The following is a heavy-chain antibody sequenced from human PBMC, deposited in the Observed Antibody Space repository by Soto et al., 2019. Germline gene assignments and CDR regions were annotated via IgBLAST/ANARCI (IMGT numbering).Heavy chain of an antibody. Sequence: GGSLRLSCAASGFTFSSYSMNWVRQAPGKGLEGVSSISISIIYIYNADSVKGRFTISRDNAKNSLYLQMNSLRAEDTAVYYCARVPPSWTARTTQIGVYYYYYMDVWGKGTTVTVSS. J-gene: IGHJ6*03. CDR2: ISISIIYI. CDR1: GFTFSSYS. CDR3: ARVPPSWTARTTQIGVYYYYYMDV. D-gene: IGHD6-6*01. V-gene: IGHV3-21*01.